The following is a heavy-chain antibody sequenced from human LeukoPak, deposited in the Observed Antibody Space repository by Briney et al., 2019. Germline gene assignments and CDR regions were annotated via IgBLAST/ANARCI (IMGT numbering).Heavy chain of an antibody. D-gene: IGHD2-15*01. J-gene: IGHJ4*02. CDR2: IYYSGST. CDR3: ARHRDRNGGYSFGD. V-gene: IGHV4-39*01. CDR1: GASISTTNYY. Sequence: SETLSLTCSVSGASISTTNYYWGWIRQPPGKGLEWIGSIYYSGSTYNSPSLKGRVTVSVETSKNHFSLMLTSVSAADTAFYYCARHRDRNGGYSFGDWGQGTLVTVSS.